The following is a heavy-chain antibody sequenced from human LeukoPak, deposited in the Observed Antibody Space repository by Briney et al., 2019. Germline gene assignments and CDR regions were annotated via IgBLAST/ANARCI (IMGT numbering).Heavy chain of an antibody. V-gene: IGHV3-7*03. CDR3: AREVFFQFDN. J-gene: IGHJ4*02. Sequence: GGSLRLSCAASGFTFRKYWMAWVRQAPGRGLEWVATIAADGNDKDYEDALQGRFTISRDNTRNSLSLRIDSLRAEDTAQYYCAREVFFQFDNWGQGALVTVSS. CDR1: GFTFRKYW. CDR2: IAADGNDK.